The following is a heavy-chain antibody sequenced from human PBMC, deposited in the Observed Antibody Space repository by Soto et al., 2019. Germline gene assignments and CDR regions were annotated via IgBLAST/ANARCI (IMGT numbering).Heavy chain of an antibody. D-gene: IGHD3-10*01. CDR1: GFSFYSYG. V-gene: IGHV3-33*01. Sequence: QVQLVESGGGVVQPGRSLRLSCAASGFSFYSYGMHWVRQAPGKGLEWVAVIWYDGSIKYYADSVKGRFTISRDNSENTLYLQMNSLRPEDTAVYYCARWFGELSGFDYWGQGTLVTVSS. CDR2: IWYDGSIK. J-gene: IGHJ4*02. CDR3: ARWFGELSGFDY.